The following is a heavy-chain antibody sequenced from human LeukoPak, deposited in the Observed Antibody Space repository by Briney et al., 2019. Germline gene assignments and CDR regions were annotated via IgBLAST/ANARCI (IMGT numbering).Heavy chain of an antibody. Sequence: GGSLRLSCAASGFTFSSYSMNWVRQAPGKGLEWVSYISSSSSTIYYADSVKGRFTISRDNAKNSLYLQMNSLRAEDTAVYYCARGSGYSGYDMNSYYFDYWGQGTLVTVSS. D-gene: IGHD5-12*01. CDR2: ISSSSSTI. J-gene: IGHJ4*02. CDR1: GFTFSSYS. V-gene: IGHV3-48*04. CDR3: ARGSGYSGYDMNSYYFDY.